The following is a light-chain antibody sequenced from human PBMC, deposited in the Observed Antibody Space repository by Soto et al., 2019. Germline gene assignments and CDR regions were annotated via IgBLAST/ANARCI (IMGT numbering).Light chain of an antibody. CDR3: QQRRNWPPT. J-gene: IGKJ1*01. CDR1: QSVNNF. CDR2: EAS. Sequence: EIVLTQSPATVSVSPGERATLSGGASQSVNNFLALYQQRPVQAPRLLMYEASNRATGVSARFSGSGSGTDFTLTISSLEPEDFAIYYCQQRRNWPPTFGQGTKVDIK. V-gene: IGKV3-11*01.